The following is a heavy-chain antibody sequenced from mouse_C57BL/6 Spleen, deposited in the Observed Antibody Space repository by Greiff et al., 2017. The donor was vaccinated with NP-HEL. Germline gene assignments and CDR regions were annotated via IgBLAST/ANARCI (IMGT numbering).Heavy chain of an antibody. D-gene: IGHD2-2*01. J-gene: IGHJ4*01. CDR2: INYDGSST. Sequence: EVQLVESEGGLVQPGSSMKLSCTASGFTFSDYYMAWVRQVPEKGLEWVANINYDGSSTYYLDSLKSRFIISRDNAKNILYLQMSSLKSEDTATYYCAREGYDDYAMDYWGQGTSVTVSS. V-gene: IGHV5-16*01. CDR3: AREGYDDYAMDY. CDR1: GFTFSDYY.